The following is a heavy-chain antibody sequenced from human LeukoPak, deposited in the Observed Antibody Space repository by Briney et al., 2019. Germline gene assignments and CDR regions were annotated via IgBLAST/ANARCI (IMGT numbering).Heavy chain of an antibody. CDR3: ATDLGLTMIRGVIVH. CDR1: GFTFTNAW. J-gene: IGHJ4*02. Sequence: GGSRRLAWAAAGFTFTNAWMTWVRQAPGKGLEWVGRIKSKGDGETTDYAAPVKGRFTMSRDDSKATLYLQMNSLKAEDTAVYYCATDLGLTMIRGVIVHWGQGALVTVSS. CDR2: IKSKGDGETT. V-gene: IGHV3-15*01. D-gene: IGHD3-10*01.